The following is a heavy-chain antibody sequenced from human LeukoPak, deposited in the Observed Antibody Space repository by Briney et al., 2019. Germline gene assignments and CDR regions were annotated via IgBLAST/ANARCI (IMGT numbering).Heavy chain of an antibody. Sequence: ASVKVSCKASGYTFTNFGISWVRQAPGQGLEWMGWISDYNGNTNNAQNLQGRVTMTTDTSTSTAYMELMSLRSDDTAVYYCARVWSGRQGPNLHYYYYYYMDVRGKGTTVTVSS. V-gene: IGHV1-18*01. CDR2: ISDYNGNT. CDR1: GYTFTNFG. J-gene: IGHJ6*03. D-gene: IGHD3-10*01. CDR3: ARVWSGRQGPNLHYYYYYYMDV.